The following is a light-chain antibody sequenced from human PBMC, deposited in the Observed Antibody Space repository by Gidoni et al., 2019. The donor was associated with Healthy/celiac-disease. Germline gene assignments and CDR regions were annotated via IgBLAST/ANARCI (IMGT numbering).Light chain of an antibody. CDR3: QQYGSSPRT. J-gene: IGKJ4*01. V-gene: IGKV3-20*01. Sequence: ELVLTQSPGTLSLSPGERATLSCRASKSVSSSYLAWYQQKPGQAPRLLIYGACSRATGIPDRFSGSGSGTDFTLTISRLEPEDFAVYYCQQYGSSPRTFGGGTKVEIK. CDR2: GAC. CDR1: KSVSSSY.